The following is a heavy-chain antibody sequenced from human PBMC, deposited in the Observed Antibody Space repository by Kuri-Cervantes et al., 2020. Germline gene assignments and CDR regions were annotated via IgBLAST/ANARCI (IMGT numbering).Heavy chain of an antibody. J-gene: IGHJ4*02. CDR1: GFTFSTYA. CDR3: VKGVWQWLAN. CDR2: ITDNGGGT. Sequence: GESLKISCAASGFTFSTYAMTWVRQAPGKGLEWVSSITDNGGGTFYADFAKGRFTISRDNSKNTLYLQMNSLRAEDTALYYCVKGVWQWLANWGQGTLVTVSS. D-gene: IGHD6-19*01. V-gene: IGHV3-23*01.